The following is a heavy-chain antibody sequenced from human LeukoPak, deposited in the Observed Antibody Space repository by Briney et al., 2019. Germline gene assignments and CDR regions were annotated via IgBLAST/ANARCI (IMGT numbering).Heavy chain of an antibody. V-gene: IGHV3-30*01. CDR3: ARDRIAVAGMGASQH. Sequence: GGSLRLSCAASRFTFSSYAMHWVRQAPGKGLEWVAAISYDGTSEYHADSVKGRFTTSRDNSKNTTYLQMNSLRVEDTAIYYCARDRIAVAGMGASQHWGQGTLVTVSS. J-gene: IGHJ1*01. CDR1: RFTFSSYA. D-gene: IGHD6-19*01. CDR2: ISYDGTSE.